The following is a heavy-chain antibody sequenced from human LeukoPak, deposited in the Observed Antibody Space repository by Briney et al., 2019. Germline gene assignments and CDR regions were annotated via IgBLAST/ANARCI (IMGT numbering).Heavy chain of an antibody. D-gene: IGHD2-21*01. CDR3: AICVAFDAFDI. CDR2: IIPIFGTA. V-gene: IGHV1-69*05. J-gene: IGHJ3*02. CDR1: GGTFSSYA. Sequence: GASVKVFCKASGGTFSSYAISWVRQAPGQGLEWMGRIIPIFGTANYAQKFQGRVTITTDESTSTAYMELSSLRSEDTAVYYCAICVAFDAFDIWGQGTMVTVSS.